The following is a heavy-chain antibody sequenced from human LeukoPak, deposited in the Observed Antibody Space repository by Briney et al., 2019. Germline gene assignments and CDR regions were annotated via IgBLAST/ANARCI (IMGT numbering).Heavy chain of an antibody. V-gene: IGHV4-30-2*01. CDR1: GGSISSGGYY. J-gene: IGHJ5*02. CDR2: IYHSGST. CDR3: AREREGYCSSTTCYSMLGFDP. Sequence: SQTLSLTCTVSGGSISSGGYYWSWIRQPPGKGLEWIGYIYHSGSTYYNPSLKSRVTMSVDTSRNQFSLNLSSVTAADTAVYYCAREREGYCSSTTCYSMLGFDPRGQGSLVTVSS. D-gene: IGHD2-2*01.